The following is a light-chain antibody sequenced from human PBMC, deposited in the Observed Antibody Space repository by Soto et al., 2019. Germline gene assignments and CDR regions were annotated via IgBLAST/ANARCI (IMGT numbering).Light chain of an antibody. Sequence: DIHMTQSPSTLSASVGDRVTITCRASPSISIWLAWYQQKPGKAPNLLIYKTSSLETGVPSRFSGSGSGTEVTRTISSLQPDDFATYYGQHWNDYSWTFGQGTKVEVK. CDR2: KTS. CDR3: QHWNDYSWT. V-gene: IGKV1-5*03. J-gene: IGKJ1*01. CDR1: PSISIW.